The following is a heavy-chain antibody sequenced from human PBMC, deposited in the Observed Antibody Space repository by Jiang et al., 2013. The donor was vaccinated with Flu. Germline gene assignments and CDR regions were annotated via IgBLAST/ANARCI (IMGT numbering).Heavy chain of an antibody. CDR2: ISAYNGNT. V-gene: IGHV1-18*01. Sequence: GAEVKKPGASVKVSCKASGYTFTSYGISWVRQAPGQGLEWMGWISAYNGNTNYAQKLQGRVTMTTDTSTSTAYMELRSLRSDDTAVYYCARERGYSSSFYNLRPFDYWGQGTLVTVSS. J-gene: IGHJ4*02. CDR3: ARERGYSSSFYNLRPFDY. CDR1: GYTFTSYG. D-gene: IGHD6-6*01.